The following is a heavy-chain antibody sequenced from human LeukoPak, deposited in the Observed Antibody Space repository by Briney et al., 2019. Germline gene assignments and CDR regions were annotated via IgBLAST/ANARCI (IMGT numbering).Heavy chain of an antibody. CDR3: ASVPLAATSDSFDP. Sequence: SETLSLTCAVYGGSFSGYYWSWIRQPPGKGLEWIGEINHSGSTDYNPSLKSRVTISVDTSKNQFSLKLSSVTAADTAVYYCASVPLAATSDSFDPWGQGTLVTVSS. V-gene: IGHV4-34*01. CDR1: GGSFSGYY. CDR2: INHSGST. J-gene: IGHJ5*02. D-gene: IGHD6-13*01.